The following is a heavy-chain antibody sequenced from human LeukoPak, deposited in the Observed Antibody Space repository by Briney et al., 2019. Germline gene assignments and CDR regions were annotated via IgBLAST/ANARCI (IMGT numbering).Heavy chain of an antibody. CDR3: AKRGIAAIHY. Sequence: GGSLRLSCAASGFIFSNSGMHWVRQAPGKGLEWVTVIYTDGSTKYYADSVKGRFTISRDNSQNTLYLQMNSLRAEDTAVYYCAKRGIAAIHYWGQGTLVTVSS. J-gene: IGHJ4*02. CDR2: IYTDGSTK. CDR1: GFIFSNSG. D-gene: IGHD6-13*01. V-gene: IGHV3-33*03.